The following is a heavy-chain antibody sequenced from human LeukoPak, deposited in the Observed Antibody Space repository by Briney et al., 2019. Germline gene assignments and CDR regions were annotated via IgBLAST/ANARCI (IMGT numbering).Heavy chain of an antibody. CDR3: ARDLGETGY. Sequence: WGGLRLSRAGPGFTRSSNHMSWGRQAPREGLEWVSVIYSGGSTYYADSVKGRFTISRDNSKNTLYLQMNSLRAEDTAVYYCARDLGETGYWGQGTLVTVSS. CDR2: IYSGGST. D-gene: IGHD3-10*01. CDR1: GFTRSSNH. J-gene: IGHJ4*02. V-gene: IGHV3-53*01.